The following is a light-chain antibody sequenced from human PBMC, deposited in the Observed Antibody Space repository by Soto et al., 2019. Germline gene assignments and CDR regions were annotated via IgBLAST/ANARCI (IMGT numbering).Light chain of an antibody. J-gene: IGKJ1*01. Sequence: EIVLTQSPVTLSLSPGERATLSCRASQSVRSNYLAWYQQKPGQAPRLLIYDASRRATGITDRFSGSGFGTDFALTISRLAPEDFAVYYWQHYGSSPLRTFGQGTKVEIK. CDR1: QSVRSNY. CDR2: DAS. CDR3: QHYGSSPLRT. V-gene: IGKV3-20*01.